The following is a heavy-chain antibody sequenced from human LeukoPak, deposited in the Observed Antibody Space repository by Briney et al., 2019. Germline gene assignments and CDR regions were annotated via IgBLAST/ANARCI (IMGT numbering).Heavy chain of an antibody. Sequence: PSETLSLTCTVSGGSISGYYWGWIRQPPGKGLEWIGYIFYSGSTTHNPSLKSRVTMSIDTPKNQFSLKVSSVTAADTAVYYCARDKQPGDYWGQGTLVTVSS. D-gene: IGHD5-18*01. CDR1: GGSISGYY. CDR2: IFYSGST. J-gene: IGHJ4*02. V-gene: IGHV4-59*01. CDR3: ARDKQPGDY.